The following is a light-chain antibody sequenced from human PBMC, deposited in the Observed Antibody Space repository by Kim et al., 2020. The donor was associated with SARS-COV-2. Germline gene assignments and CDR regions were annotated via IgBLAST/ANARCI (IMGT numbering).Light chain of an antibody. CDR2: GKN. V-gene: IGLV3-19*01. CDR3: NSRDSNGNHLL. J-gene: IGLJ2*01. Sequence: SSELTQDPAVSVALGQTVRITCQGDSLRSYYASWYQQKPGQAPVLVIYGKNNRPSGIPDRFSGSSSGNTASLTITGAQADDEADYYCNSRDSNGNHLLFG. CDR1: SLRSYY.